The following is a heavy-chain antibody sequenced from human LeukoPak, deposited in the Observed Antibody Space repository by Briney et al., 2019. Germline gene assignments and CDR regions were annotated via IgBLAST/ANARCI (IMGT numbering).Heavy chain of an antibody. CDR1: GFTFSSYW. J-gene: IGHJ4*02. Sequence: GGSLRLSCAASGFTFSSYWMSWVRQAPGRGLEWAANIKQDGSEKYYVDSVKGRFTISRDNAKNSLYLQMNSLRAEDTAVYYCARLRPLAYYYDSSGCFDYWGQGTLVTVSS. CDR2: IKQDGSEK. D-gene: IGHD3-22*01. CDR3: ARLRPLAYYYDSSGCFDY. V-gene: IGHV3-7*01.